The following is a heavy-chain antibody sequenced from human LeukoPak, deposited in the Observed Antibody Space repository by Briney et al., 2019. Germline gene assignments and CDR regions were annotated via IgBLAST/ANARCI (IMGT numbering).Heavy chain of an antibody. J-gene: IGHJ4*02. V-gene: IGHV3-66*01. CDR3: ARESGERWLQLWYFDH. D-gene: IGHD5-24*01. CDR1: GFTVSSNY. CDR2: IYSGGST. Sequence: GGSLRLSCAASGFTVSSNYMSWVRQAPGKGLEWVSVIYSGGSTYYADSVKGRFTISRDNSKNTLYLQMNSLRAEDTAVYYCARESGERWLQLWYFDHWGQGTLVTVSS.